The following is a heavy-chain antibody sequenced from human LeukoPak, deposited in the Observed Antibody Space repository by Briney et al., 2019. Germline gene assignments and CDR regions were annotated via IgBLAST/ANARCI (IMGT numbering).Heavy chain of an antibody. CDR2: ISAYNGNT. Sequence: ASVKVSCKASGYTFTSYGISWVRQAPGQGLEWMGWISAYNGNTNYAQKLQGRFTMTTDTSTSTAYMELRSLRSDDTAVYYCARDLSPLVRGVISDYWGQGTLVTVSS. J-gene: IGHJ4*02. CDR1: GYTFTSYG. V-gene: IGHV1-18*01. CDR3: ARDLSPLVRGVISDY. D-gene: IGHD3-10*01.